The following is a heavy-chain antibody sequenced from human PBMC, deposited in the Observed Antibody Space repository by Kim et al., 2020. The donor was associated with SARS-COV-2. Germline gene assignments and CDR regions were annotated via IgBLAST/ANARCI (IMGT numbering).Heavy chain of an antibody. D-gene: IGHD4-4*01. V-gene: IGHV3-74*01. J-gene: IGHJ6*02. Sequence: SGKGRFNVSRDKAKNTVYLQMNNLRAEDAAVYYCARAAAVTPYYYYGMDVWGQGTTVTVSS. CDR3: ARAAAVTPYYYYGMDV.